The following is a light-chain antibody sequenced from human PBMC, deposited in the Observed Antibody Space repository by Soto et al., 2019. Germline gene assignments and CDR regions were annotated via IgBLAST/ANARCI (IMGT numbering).Light chain of an antibody. CDR1: SIAFVSYNR. CDR2: EAS. J-gene: IGLJ1*01. CDR3: SLYTSENTYV. Sequence: QSALTQPPSVSGSPGQSSTISCPGTSIAFVSYNRVSWYQQPPGTAPKLIIYEASNRPSGVPDRFSGSKSGNTASLTISGLQAADEADYYCSLYTSENTYVFGTGTKVTVL. V-gene: IGLV2-18*01.